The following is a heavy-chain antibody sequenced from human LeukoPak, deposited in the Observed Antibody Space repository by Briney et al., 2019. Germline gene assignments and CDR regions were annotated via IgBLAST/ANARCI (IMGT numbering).Heavy chain of an antibody. Sequence: GGSLRLSCAASGFIFGNYWMSWVRHAPGKGVERVANIKLDGSEKNYVDSVKGRFTISRDNAKNALYLQMNSLRAEDRAVYYCVRDSSRSYVYWGQGTLVTVSS. CDR2: IKLDGSEK. J-gene: IGHJ4*02. V-gene: IGHV3-7*01. CDR3: VRDSSRSYVY. CDR1: GFIFGNYW. D-gene: IGHD6-13*01.